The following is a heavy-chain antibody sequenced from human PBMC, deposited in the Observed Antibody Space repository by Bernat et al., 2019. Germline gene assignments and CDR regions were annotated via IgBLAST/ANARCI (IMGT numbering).Heavy chain of an antibody. Sequence: QVQLVESGGGVVQPGRSLRLSCAASGFTFSSYGMHWVRQAPGKGLEWVAVISYDGSNKYYADSLKGRFTISRDNSKNTLYLQMNSLRAEDTAVYYCAKDRVGAEGGVYYYYGMDVWGQGTTVTVSS. CDR2: ISYDGSNK. CDR1: GFTFSSYG. CDR3: AKDRVGAEGGVYYYYGMDV. V-gene: IGHV3-30*18. D-gene: IGHD1-26*01. J-gene: IGHJ6*02.